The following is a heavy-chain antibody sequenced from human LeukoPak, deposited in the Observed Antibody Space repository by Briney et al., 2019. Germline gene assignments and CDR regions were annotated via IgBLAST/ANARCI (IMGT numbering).Heavy chain of an antibody. CDR2: IHYSGCT. CDR1: GGSITSGNYY. V-gene: IGHV4-39*01. CDR3: ARGGRDGYNYHV. D-gene: IGHD5-24*01. Sequence: SETLSLTCTVSGGSITSGNYYWGWIRQPPGKGLEWIGSIHYSGCTYDNPSLKSRVTISVDTSKNQLSLKLNSVTASDTAVYYCARGGRDGYNYHVWGQGTLVTVSS. J-gene: IGHJ4*02.